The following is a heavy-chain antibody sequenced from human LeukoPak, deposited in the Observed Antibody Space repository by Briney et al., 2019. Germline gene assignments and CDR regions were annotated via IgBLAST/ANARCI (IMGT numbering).Heavy chain of an antibody. D-gene: IGHD3-16*02. CDR3: ATDRGLRLGELSYNWFDP. CDR2: FDPEDGET. V-gene: IGHV1-24*01. Sequence: ASVKVSCKVSGYTLTELSMHWVRQAPGKGLEWMGGFDPEDGETIYAQKFQGRVTMTEDTSTDTAYMELSSLRSEDTAVYYCATDRGLRLGELSYNWFDPWGQGTLVTVSS. J-gene: IGHJ5*02. CDR1: GYTLTELS.